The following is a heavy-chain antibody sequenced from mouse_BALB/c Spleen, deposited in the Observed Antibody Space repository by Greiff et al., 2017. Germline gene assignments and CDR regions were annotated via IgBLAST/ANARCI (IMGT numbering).Heavy chain of an antibody. Sequence: VQLQQSGAELARPGASVKLSCKASGYTFTDYYINWVKQRTGQGLEWIGEIYPGSGNTYYNEKFKDKATLNVDKSSNTAYMQLSSLTSEDSAVYYCARRYGNYGAWFAYWGQGTLVTVSA. CDR3: ARRYGNYGAWFAY. V-gene: IGHV1-77*01. CDR1: GYTFTDYY. D-gene: IGHD2-1*01. CDR2: IYPGSGNT. J-gene: IGHJ3*01.